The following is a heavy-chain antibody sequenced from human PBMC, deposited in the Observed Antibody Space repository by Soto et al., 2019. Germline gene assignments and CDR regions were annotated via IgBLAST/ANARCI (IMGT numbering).Heavy chain of an antibody. CDR2: IYHSGST. Sequence: NPSETLSLTCAVSGGSISSSNWWSWVRQPPGKGLEWIGEIYHSGSTNYNPSLKSRVTISVDKSKNQFSLKLSSVTAADTAVYYCARDPARRRAFDIWGQGTMVTVSS. CDR1: GGSISSSNW. J-gene: IGHJ3*02. V-gene: IGHV4-4*02. CDR3: ARDPARRRAFDI.